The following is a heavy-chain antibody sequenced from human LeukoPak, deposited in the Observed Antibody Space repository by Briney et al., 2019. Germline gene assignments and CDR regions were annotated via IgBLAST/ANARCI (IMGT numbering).Heavy chain of an antibody. CDR2: INPKSGGT. CDR3: ARVGANGRYGPLTSFDY. CDR1: GNNFIGYY. Sequence: VASVKVSCKASGNNFIGYYIHWVRQAPGQGLEWMGWINPKSGGTKYAQKYQGRVTMTRDTSISTVYMEVSRLTPDDTAVFYCARVGANGRYGPLTSFDYWGQGALITVSS. V-gene: IGHV1-2*02. J-gene: IGHJ4*02. D-gene: IGHD5-18*01.